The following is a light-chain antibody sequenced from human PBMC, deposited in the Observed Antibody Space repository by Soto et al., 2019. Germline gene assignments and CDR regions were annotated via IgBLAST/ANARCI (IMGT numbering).Light chain of an antibody. CDR3: YSPADNNLVV. CDR1: VLAKKY. CDR2: KDS. J-gene: IGLJ2*01. V-gene: IGLV3-27*01. Sequence: SYELTQPSSVSVSPGQTARITCSGDVLAKKYARWFQQKPGQAPVLVIYKDSERPSGIPERFSGSSSGTTVTLTISGAQVEDEADYYCYSPADNNLVVFGGGTKVTVL.